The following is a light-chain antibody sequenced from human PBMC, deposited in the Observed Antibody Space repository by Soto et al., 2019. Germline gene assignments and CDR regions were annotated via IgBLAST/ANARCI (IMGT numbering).Light chain of an antibody. CDR3: SSYAISTTV. Sequence: QSVLTQPASVSGSPGQSITISCTGTSSDVGGYNYVSWYQQHPGKAPKLMIYEVSYRPSGVSDRFSGSKTGNTASLTISGLQAEDEADYYCSSYAISTTVFGTGTKVTVL. J-gene: IGLJ1*01. V-gene: IGLV2-14*01. CDR1: SSDVGGYNY. CDR2: EVS.